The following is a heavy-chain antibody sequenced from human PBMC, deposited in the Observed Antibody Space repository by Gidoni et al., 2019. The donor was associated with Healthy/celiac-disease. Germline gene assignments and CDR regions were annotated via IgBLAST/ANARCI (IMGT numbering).Heavy chain of an antibody. CDR3: AKVGGGAFDI. V-gene: IGHV3-23*01. J-gene: IGHJ3*02. CDR2: ISGSGGST. Sequence: EVQLLESVGGLVQPGGSLRLSCAASGVTFSSCAMSWVRQAPGKGLGWVSAISGSGGSTYYADSVKGRFTISRDKSKNTLYLKMNSLRAEDKAVYYCAKVGGGAFDIWGQGTMVTVSS. CDR1: GVTFSSCA. D-gene: IGHD3-16*01.